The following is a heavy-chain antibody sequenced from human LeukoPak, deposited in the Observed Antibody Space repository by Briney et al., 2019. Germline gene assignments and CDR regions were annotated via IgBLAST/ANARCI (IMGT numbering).Heavy chain of an antibody. J-gene: IGHJ6*04. CDR3: ARDHYYDFWGGGV. D-gene: IGHD3-3*01. CDR1: GGSISSGDYY. V-gene: IGHV4-30-4*08. Sequence: PSETLSLTCTVSGGSISSGDYYWSWIRQPPGKGLEWIGYIYYSGSTYYNPSLKSRVTISVDTSKNQFPLKLSSVTAADTAVYYCARDHYYDFWGGGVWGKGTTVTVSS. CDR2: IYYSGST.